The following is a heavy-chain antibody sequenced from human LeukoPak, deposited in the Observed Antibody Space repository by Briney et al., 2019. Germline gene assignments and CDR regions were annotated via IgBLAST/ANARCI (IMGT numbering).Heavy chain of an antibody. J-gene: IGHJ3*02. CDR1: GGTFSSYA. D-gene: IGHD6-6*01. V-gene: IGHV1-69*05. Sequence: ASVKVSCKASGGTFSSYAISWVRQAPGQGLEWMGRIIPIFGTANYAQKFQGRVTTTTDESTSTAYMELSSLRSEDTAVYYCARGVRSSSSGGAFDIWGQGTMVTVSS. CDR3: ARGVRSSSSGGAFDI. CDR2: IIPIFGTA.